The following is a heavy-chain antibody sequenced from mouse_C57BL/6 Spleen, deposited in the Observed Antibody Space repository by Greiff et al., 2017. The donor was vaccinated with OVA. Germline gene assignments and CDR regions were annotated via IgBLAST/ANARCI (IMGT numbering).Heavy chain of an antibody. J-gene: IGHJ2*01. V-gene: IGHV1-69*01. D-gene: IGHD1-1*01. Sequence: VQLQQPGAELVMPGASVKLSCKASGYTFTSYWMHWVKQRPGQGLEWIGEIDPSDSYTNYNQKFKGKSTLTVDKSSITAYMQLSSLTSEDSAVYYCARGFITTVVATGVFDYWGQGTTLTVAS. CDR2: IDPSDSYT. CDR1: GYTFTSYW. CDR3: ARGFITTVVATGVFDY.